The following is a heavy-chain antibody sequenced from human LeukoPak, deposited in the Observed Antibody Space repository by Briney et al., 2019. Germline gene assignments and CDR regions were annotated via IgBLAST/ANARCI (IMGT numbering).Heavy chain of an antibody. J-gene: IGHJ4*02. CDR1: GFTAVNSY. V-gene: IGHV3-53*01. CDR2: IYSDGTS. Sequence: PGGSLRLSCAASGFTAVNSYMSGIRQAPGKGLEWVSVIYSDGTSYYADSVKARFSISRDNSKNTLYLQMNSLRVEDTAMYYCTKTGGPWDWGQGTLVTVSS. CDR3: TKTGGPWD. D-gene: IGHD7-27*01.